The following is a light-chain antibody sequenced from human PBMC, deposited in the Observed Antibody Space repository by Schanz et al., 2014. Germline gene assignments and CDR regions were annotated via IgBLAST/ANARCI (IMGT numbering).Light chain of an antibody. Sequence: EIVLTQSPGTLSLSPGEAATLSCRASQSISSYLAWYQHRPGQAPRLLIYGASTRATGIPARFSGSGSGTEFTLTISRLEPEDFAVYYCQQYGSSPRTFGQGTKVELK. CDR3: QQYGSSPRT. CDR2: GAS. CDR1: QSISSY. J-gene: IGKJ1*01. V-gene: IGKV3-20*01.